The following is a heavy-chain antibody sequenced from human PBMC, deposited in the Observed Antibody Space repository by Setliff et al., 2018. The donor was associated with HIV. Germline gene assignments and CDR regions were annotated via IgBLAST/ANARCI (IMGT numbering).Heavy chain of an antibody. CDR3: ARPRRVRSRAWYWFDI. Sequence: SETLSLTCAVSGYSISIGYYWGWIRQPPGKGLEWIGNIYHSGSTYYNPSLKSRVTISVDSSKNQFSFNLFSVTAADTAVYYCARPRRVRSRAWYWFDIWGQGTLVTVSS. D-gene: IGHD6-19*01. CDR1: GYSISIGYY. CDR2: IYHSGST. V-gene: IGHV4-38-2*01. J-gene: IGHJ5*02.